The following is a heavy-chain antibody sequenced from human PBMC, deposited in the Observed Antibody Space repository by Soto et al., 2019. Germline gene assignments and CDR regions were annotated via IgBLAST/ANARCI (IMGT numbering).Heavy chain of an antibody. V-gene: IGHV1-18*01. D-gene: IGHD3-22*01. CDR1: GYTFTSYG. J-gene: IGHJ6*02. CDR2: ISAYNGNT. CDR3: ASDTYYYDSSGARTFGYYGMDV. Sequence: ASVKVSCKASGYTFTSYGISWVRQAPGQGLEWMGWISAYNGNTNYAQKLQGRVTMTTDTSTSTAYMELRSLRSDDTAVYYCASDTYYYDSSGARTFGYYGMDVWRQGTTVTVSS.